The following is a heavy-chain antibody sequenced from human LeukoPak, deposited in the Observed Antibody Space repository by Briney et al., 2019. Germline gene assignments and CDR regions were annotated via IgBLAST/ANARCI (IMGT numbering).Heavy chain of an antibody. Sequence: SETLSLTCTVSSGSISSYYWSWIRQPPGKGLEWIGSIYYSGSTYYNPSLKSRVTISVDTSKNQFSLKLSSVTAADTAVYYCARQGTVTTYYYYYYGMDVWGQGTTVTVSS. D-gene: IGHD4-17*01. V-gene: IGHV4-59*05. CDR1: SGSISSYY. CDR2: IYYSGST. CDR3: ARQGTVTTYYYYYYGMDV. J-gene: IGHJ6*02.